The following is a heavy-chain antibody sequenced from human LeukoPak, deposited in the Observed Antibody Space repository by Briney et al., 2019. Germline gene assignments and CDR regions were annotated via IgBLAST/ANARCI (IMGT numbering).Heavy chain of an antibody. CDR3: VRDHRWGFDN. Sequence: GGSLRLSCAASGFTFSSYSMNWVRQAPGKGLEWVSSISRDSTFMIYADSVKGRFTISRDDAKNSLYLRMNSLRDEDTAVYYCVRDHRWGFDNWGQGTLVTVSS. V-gene: IGHV3-21*01. CDR1: GFTFSSYS. D-gene: IGHD7-27*01. J-gene: IGHJ4*02. CDR2: ISRDSTFM.